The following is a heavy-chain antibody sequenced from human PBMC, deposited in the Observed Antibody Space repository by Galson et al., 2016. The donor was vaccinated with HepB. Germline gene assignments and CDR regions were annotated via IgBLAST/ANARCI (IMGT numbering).Heavy chain of an antibody. Sequence: SLRLSCAASGLRFNNYWMHWVRQVPGKGPAWVSHINNDGSVTDYADSVKGRFAISRDNTKSTLYLHMSSLKGEDTAMYYCARGGIIFRFSLEWISSGGAPNANFFDPWGQGTLVTVSS. D-gene: IGHD3-3*01. CDR3: ARGGIIFRFSLEWISSGGAPNANFFDP. V-gene: IGHV3-74*01. CDR2: INNDGSVT. CDR1: GLRFNNYW. J-gene: IGHJ5*02.